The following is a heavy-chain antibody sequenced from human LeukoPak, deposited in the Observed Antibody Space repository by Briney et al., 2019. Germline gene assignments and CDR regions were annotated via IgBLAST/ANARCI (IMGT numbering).Heavy chain of an antibody. D-gene: IGHD1-26*01. V-gene: IGHV3-23*01. CDR3: AKDIHDSDLA. J-gene: IGHJ5*02. CDR1: GFTFSSYA. Sequence: PGGSLRLSCAASGFTFSSYAMSWVRQAPGKGLEWVSAIRGSGGSTYYADSVKGRFTISRDNSKNTLYLQMNSLRAEDTAVYYWAKDIHDSDLAWGQGTLVTVSS. CDR2: IRGSGGST.